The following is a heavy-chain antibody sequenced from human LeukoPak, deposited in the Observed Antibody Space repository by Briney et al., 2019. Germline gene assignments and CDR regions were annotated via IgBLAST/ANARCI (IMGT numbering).Heavy chain of an antibody. Sequence: GESLKISCEGFGYSFTTYWIVWVRQMPGKGLEWMGVIYPGDSETKYRPSFQGQVTLSADKSINTAYLQWSNLKASDTAMYYCARLGALTTVTSAKTAGTHYFDYWGQGTLVTVSS. CDR1: GYSFTTYW. D-gene: IGHD4-17*01. V-gene: IGHV5-51*01. J-gene: IGHJ4*02. CDR2: IYPGDSET. CDR3: ARLGALTTVTSAKTAGTHYFDY.